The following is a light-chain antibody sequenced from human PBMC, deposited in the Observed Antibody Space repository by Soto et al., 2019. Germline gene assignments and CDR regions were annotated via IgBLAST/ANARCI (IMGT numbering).Light chain of an antibody. CDR1: GSDVGSFDL. CDR2: EGS. Sequence: QSALTQPASVSGSPEQSITISCTRPGSDVGSFDLVSWYQQHPGKAPKLSIFEGSKRPSGVSDRFSGSKSDIRASLTVSGLQAEDAGDDYCSSYAGSLTWVVGGGTKLAVL. CDR3: SSYAGSLTWV. J-gene: IGLJ3*02. V-gene: IGLV2-23*01.